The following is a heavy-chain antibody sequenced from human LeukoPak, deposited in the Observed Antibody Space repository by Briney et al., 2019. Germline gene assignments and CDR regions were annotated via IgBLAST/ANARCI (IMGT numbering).Heavy chain of an antibody. V-gene: IGHV3-23*01. Sequence: GGSLRLSCVASGFSFSDSVLSWVRQAPGKGLEWVSAISGDAGVTYYAASVKGRFTISRDNSENAVYLQMNSLRAEDTATYYCAKVGYCTNNFFRTQDYWGQGALVTVSS. CDR2: ISGDAGVT. D-gene: IGHD2-8*01. CDR3: AKVGYCTNNFFRTQDY. J-gene: IGHJ4*02. CDR1: GFSFSDSV.